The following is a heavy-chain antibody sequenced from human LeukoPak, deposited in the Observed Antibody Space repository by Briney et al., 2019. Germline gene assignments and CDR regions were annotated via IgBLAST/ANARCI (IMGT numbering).Heavy chain of an antibody. J-gene: IGHJ4*02. CDR3: ASSSPGDLSYFDY. V-gene: IGHV1-46*01. CDR2: INPSGGST. CDR1: GYTFTSYY. Sequence: GASVKVSCKASGYTFTSYYMHWVRQAPGQGLEWMGIINPSGGSTSYAQKFQGRVTITADKSTSTAYMELSSLRSEDTAVYYCASSSPGDLSYFDYWGQGTLVTVSS. D-gene: IGHD7-27*01.